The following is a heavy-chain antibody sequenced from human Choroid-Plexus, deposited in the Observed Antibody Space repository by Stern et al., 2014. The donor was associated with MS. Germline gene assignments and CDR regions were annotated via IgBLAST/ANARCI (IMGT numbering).Heavy chain of an antibody. CDR1: GFTFGSCA. CDR3: AKDRQYLTYFFDH. J-gene: IGHJ5*02. V-gene: IGHV3-30*18. CDR2: VSYDGSNK. D-gene: IGHD2/OR15-2a*01. Sequence: VQLEESGGGVVQPGRPLRLSCVASGFTFGSCAMHWVRQAPGKGLEWGAGVSYDGSNKYYADSVKGRFTISRDNSQNTLYMQMSSLRPEDTAVHYCAKDRQYLTYFFDHWGQGSLVTVSS.